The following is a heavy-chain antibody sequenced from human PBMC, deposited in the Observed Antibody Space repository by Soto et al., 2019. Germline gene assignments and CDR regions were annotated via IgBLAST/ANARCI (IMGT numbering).Heavy chain of an antibody. V-gene: IGHV3-23*01. Sequence: EVQLLESGGAVVQPGGSLRLSCAASGFTFSSFVMNWVRQAPGKGLEWVSGMSGSSGSIYHADSVKGRFTISRDNSKNTLFLDMKSLRADDTAVYHCARERLGYGAGRGGMDVWGKGTTVNVSS. J-gene: IGHJ6*04. CDR2: MSGSSGSI. CDR1: GFTFSSFV. D-gene: IGHD3-10*01. CDR3: ARERLGYGAGRGGMDV.